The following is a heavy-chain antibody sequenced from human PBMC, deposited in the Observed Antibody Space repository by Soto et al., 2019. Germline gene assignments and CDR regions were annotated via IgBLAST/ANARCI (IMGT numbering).Heavy chain of an antibody. CDR3: ARQACGSSSCYSQHDY. CDR2: ITDSSDYT. J-gene: IGHJ4*02. V-gene: IGHV3-11*06. D-gene: IGHD2-2*02. CDR1: GFTFSDYY. Sequence: GGSLRLSCTASGFTFSDYYMSWIRQAPGKGLEWISYITDSSDYTRYADSVKGRFTVSRDNAKNSLYLQMNSLRAEDTAVYYCARQACGSSSCYSQHDYWGQVTLVTVAS.